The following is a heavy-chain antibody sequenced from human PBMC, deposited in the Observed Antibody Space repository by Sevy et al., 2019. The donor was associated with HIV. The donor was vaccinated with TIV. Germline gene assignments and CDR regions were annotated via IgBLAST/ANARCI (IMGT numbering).Heavy chain of an antibody. Sequence: GGSLRLSCAASGFTFSTYAMTWVRQAPGGGLEWVSVITISGSSTYYADSVKGRLTISRDNSKNTLYLQMNSLRADDTAVYYCAKDRVSGTYYTGDFDYWGQGTLVTVSS. J-gene: IGHJ4*02. CDR1: GFTFSTYA. CDR2: ITISGSST. CDR3: AKDRVSGTYYTGDFDY. V-gene: IGHV3-23*01. D-gene: IGHD3-10*01.